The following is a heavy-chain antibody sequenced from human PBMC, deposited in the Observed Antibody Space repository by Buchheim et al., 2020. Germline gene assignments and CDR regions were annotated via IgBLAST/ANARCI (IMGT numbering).Heavy chain of an antibody. D-gene: IGHD2-15*01. CDR1: GGSFSGYY. CDR3: ARGVVVAATKFDY. V-gene: IGHV4-34*01. J-gene: IGHJ4*02. CDR2: INHSGST. Sequence: QVRLQPSGPGLLKPSETLSLTCAVYGGSFSGYYWSWIRQPPGKGLEWIGEINHSGSTNYNPSLKSRVTISVDTSKNQFSLKLSSVTAADTAVYYCARGVVVAATKFDYWGQGTL.